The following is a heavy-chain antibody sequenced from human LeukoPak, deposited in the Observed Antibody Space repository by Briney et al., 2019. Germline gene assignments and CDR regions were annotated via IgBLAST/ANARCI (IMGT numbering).Heavy chain of an antibody. Sequence: ASVKVSCKASGYTFTGYYMHWVRQAPGHGLEWMGWINSNSGGTNYAQKFQGRVTMTRDTSISTAYMELSRLRSDDTAIYYCAREEVDSSGYPFDYWGQGTLVTVSS. CDR2: INSNSGGT. V-gene: IGHV1-2*02. D-gene: IGHD3-22*01. CDR1: GYTFTGYY. CDR3: AREEVDSSGYPFDY. J-gene: IGHJ4*02.